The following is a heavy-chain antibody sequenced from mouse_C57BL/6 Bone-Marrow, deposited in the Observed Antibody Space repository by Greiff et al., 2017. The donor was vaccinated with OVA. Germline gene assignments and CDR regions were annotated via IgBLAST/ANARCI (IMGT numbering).Heavy chain of an antibody. J-gene: IGHJ1*03. CDR1: GYTFTSYT. Sequence: QVQLQQSGAELARPGASVKMSCKASGYTFTSYTMHWVKQRPGQGLEWIGYINPSSGYTKYNQKFKDKATLTADKSSSTAYMQLSSLTSADSAVEYYARSGYYGYDDWYMDDWGTGTTVTVSS. CDR2: INPSSGYT. V-gene: IGHV1-4*01. CDR3: ARSGYYGYDDWYMDD. D-gene: IGHD2-2*01.